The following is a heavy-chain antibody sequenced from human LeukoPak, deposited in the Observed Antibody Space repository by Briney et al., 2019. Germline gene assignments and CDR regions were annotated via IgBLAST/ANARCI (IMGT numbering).Heavy chain of an antibody. CDR2: MNPNSGNT. D-gene: IGHD4-17*01. Sequence: ASVKVFCKASGYTFTSYDINWVRQATGQGLEWMGWMNPNSGNTGYAQKFQGRVTMTRNTSISTAYMELSSLRSEDTAVYYCARGPADYGDLDYWGQGTLVTVSS. V-gene: IGHV1-8*01. CDR1: GYTFTSYD. CDR3: ARGPADYGDLDY. J-gene: IGHJ4*02.